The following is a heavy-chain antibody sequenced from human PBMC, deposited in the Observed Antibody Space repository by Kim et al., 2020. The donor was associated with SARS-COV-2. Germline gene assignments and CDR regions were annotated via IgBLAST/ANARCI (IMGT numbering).Heavy chain of an antibody. V-gene: IGHV3-23*01. CDR2: INAADGST. CDR3: EGVSGGKNY. Sequence: GGSLRLSCAASGFTFSSYFLRWVRQAPGRGLEWVSSINAADGSTYYADSVKGRFTISRDNSKNTLYLQMNSLRIEDTAVYYCEGVSGGKNYWGQGTLVTVSS. CDR1: GFTFSSYF. J-gene: IGHJ4*02. D-gene: IGHD2-15*01.